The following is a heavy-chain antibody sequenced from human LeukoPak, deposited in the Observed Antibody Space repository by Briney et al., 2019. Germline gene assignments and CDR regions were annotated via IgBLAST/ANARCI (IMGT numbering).Heavy chain of an antibody. CDR3: ARDGGGPDYYGSGSYYYYYYYYYMDV. V-gene: IGHV4-61*01. CDR2: IYYSGST. Sequence: SETLSLTCTVSGGSISSGPYYWSWIRQPPGKGLEWIGYIYYSGSTNYNPSLKSRVTISVDTSKNQFSLKLSSVTAADTAVYYCARDGGGPDYYGSGSYYYYYYYYYMDVWGKGTTVTVSS. CDR1: GGSISSGPYY. J-gene: IGHJ6*03. D-gene: IGHD3-10*01.